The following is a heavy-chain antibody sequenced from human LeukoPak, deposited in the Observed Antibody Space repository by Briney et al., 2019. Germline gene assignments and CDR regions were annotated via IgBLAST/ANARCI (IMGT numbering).Heavy chain of an antibody. CDR1: GFTFSSYA. J-gene: IGHJ4*02. Sequence: GGSLRLSCAASGFTFSSYAMSWVRQAPGKGLEWVSIITNSGIITSYADSVKGRFTISRDNSRNTLSLQMNSLRAEDTAVYFCAKATSVYDYVWGNYRYYFDSWGQGTLVTVSS. V-gene: IGHV3-23*01. CDR3: AKATSVYDYVWGNYRYYFDS. CDR2: ITNSGIIT. D-gene: IGHD3-16*02.